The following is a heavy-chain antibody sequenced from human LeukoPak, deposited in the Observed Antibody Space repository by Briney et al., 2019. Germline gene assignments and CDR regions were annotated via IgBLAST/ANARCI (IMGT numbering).Heavy chain of an antibody. CDR1: GFTFDAYA. D-gene: IGHD1-26*01. CDR2: INKDGSAT. J-gene: IGHJ6*02. CDR3: ATWAFYHSLDV. V-gene: IGHV3-43*02. Sequence: GGSLGLSCEASGFTFDAYAMPWVRQAPGKGLEWVSLINKDGSATYYADSVKGRFTISRDNSKNSLYLQMNSLRSEDTALYYCATWAFYHSLDVWGQGTTVTVSS.